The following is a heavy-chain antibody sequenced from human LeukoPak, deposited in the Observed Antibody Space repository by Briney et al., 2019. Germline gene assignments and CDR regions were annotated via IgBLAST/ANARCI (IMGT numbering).Heavy chain of an antibody. V-gene: IGHV3-74*01. D-gene: IGHD3-22*01. J-gene: IGHJ4*02. CDR2: INSDGSST. CDR1: GFTFSSYW. Sequence: GGSLRLSCAASGFTFSSYWMNWVRQAPGKGMVWVSRINSDGSSTIYADSVKGRFTISRDNAKNTVYVQMNSLRAEDTAVYYCARDPASDYYDSSGPFLDYWGQGTLVTVSS. CDR3: ARDPASDYYDSSGPFLDY.